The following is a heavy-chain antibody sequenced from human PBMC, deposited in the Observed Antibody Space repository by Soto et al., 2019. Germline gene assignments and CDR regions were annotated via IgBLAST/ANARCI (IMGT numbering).Heavy chain of an antibody. CDR2: ISSSSSYI. J-gene: IGHJ4*02. V-gene: IGHV3-21*01. D-gene: IGHD2-15*01. CDR3: ARVSGLGYCSGGSCYAFDY. Sequence: GGSLRLSCAASGFTFSSYSMNWVRQAPGKGLEWVSSISSSSSYIYYADSVKGRFTISRDNAKNSLYLQMNSLRAEDTAVYYCARVSGLGYCSGGSCYAFDYWGQGTLVTV. CDR1: GFTFSSYS.